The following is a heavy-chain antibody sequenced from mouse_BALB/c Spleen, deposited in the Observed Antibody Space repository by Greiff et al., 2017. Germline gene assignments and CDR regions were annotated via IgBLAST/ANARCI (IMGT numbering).Heavy chain of an antibody. J-gene: IGHJ3*01. CDR1: GFDFSRYW. CDR3: ARPDDYDGSFAY. V-gene: IGHV4-1*02. Sequence: EVHLVESGGGLVQPGGSLKLSCAASGFDFSRYWMRWVRQAPGKGLEWIGEINPDSSTINYKPSLKDKFIISRDNAKNTLYLQMSKVRSEDTALYYCARPDDYDGSFAYWGQGTLVTVSA. D-gene: IGHD2-4*01. CDR2: INPDSSTI.